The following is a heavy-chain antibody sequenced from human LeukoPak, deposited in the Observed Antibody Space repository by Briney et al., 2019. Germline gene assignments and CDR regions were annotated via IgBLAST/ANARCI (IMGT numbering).Heavy chain of an antibody. CDR2: INPSGGST. Sequence: ASVKVSCKASGYTFTSYYMHWVRQAPGQGLEWMGIINPSGGSTSYAQKFQGRVTMTRDTSTSTVYMELSSLRSEDTAVYYCAREMAPYSSGWYAVAFDIWGQGTMVTVSS. CDR1: GYTFTSYY. D-gene: IGHD6-19*01. CDR3: AREMAPYSSGWYAVAFDI. V-gene: IGHV1-46*01. J-gene: IGHJ3*02.